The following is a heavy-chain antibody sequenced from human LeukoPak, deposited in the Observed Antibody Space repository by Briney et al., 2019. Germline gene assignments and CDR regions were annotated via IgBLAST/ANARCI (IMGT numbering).Heavy chain of an antibody. V-gene: IGHV1-46*01. CDR2: INPSGGST. J-gene: IGHJ4*02. D-gene: IGHD1-1*01. CDR3: AREPSGNDLGDY. Sequence: ASVKVSCKASGYTFTSYYMHWVRQAPGQGLEWMGIINPSGGSTSYAQKFQGRVTMTRDMSTSTVYMELSSLRSEDTAVYYCAREPSGNDLGDYWGQGTLVTVSS. CDR1: GYTFTSYY.